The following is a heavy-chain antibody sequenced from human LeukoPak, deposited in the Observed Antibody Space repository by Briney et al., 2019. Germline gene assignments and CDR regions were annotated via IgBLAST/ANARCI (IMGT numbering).Heavy chain of an antibody. CDR3: ARVKVPFYYDSSGYYYDY. CDR1: GYTFTIYD. V-gene: IGHV1-8*03. CDR2: MNPNSGNT. J-gene: IGHJ4*02. Sequence: ASVKVSCTASGYTFTIYDINWVRQATGQGLEWMGWMNPNSGNTGYAQKFQGRVTITRNTSISTAYMELSRLRSEDTAVYYCARVKVPFYYDSSGYYYDYWGQGTLVTVSS. D-gene: IGHD3-22*01.